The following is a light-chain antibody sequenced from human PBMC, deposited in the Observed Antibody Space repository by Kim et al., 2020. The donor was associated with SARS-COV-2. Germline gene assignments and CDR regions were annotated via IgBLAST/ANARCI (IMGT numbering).Light chain of an antibody. CDR1: QSLSSN. CDR3: QQYNNWPPIT. CDR2: DAS. J-gene: IGKJ5*01. V-gene: IGKV3-15*01. Sequence: LSVSPGERVTLSCRASQSLSSNLAWYQQKPGQAPRLLIHDASTTATGISARFSGSGSGTEFTLTISNLQSEDFAVYYCQQYNNWPPITFGQGTRLEIK.